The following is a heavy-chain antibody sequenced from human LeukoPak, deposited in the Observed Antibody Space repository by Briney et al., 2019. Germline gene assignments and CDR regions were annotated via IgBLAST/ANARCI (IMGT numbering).Heavy chain of an antibody. J-gene: IGHJ6*03. CDR2: INPNSGGT. D-gene: IGHD6-6*01. Sequence: ASVKVSCKASGYTFTSYDINWVRQATGQGLEWMGWINPNSGGTNYAQKFQGRVTMTRDTSISTAYMELSRLRSDDTAVYYCARAPYSSSSIQWGLYDYYYYYMDVWGKGTTVTVSS. CDR3: ARAPYSSSSIQWGLYDYYYYYMDV. CDR1: GYTFTSYD. V-gene: IGHV1-2*02.